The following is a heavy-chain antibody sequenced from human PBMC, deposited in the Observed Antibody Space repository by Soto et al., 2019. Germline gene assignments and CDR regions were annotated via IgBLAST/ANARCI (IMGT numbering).Heavy chain of an antibody. J-gene: IGHJ4*03. CDR2: TRNKANGYST. D-gene: IGHD3-16*01. CDR1: GFTFSDHY. V-gene: IGHV3-72*01. CDR3: VRATPYVGFDS. Sequence: PGGSLRLSCAVSGFTFSDHYMDWIRQIPGSGLEWIVRTRNKANGYSTEYAASVRGRFTVSRDDSRSSLNLQMDSLRVEDTAVYYCVRATPYVGFDSWGQGTTVTVSS.